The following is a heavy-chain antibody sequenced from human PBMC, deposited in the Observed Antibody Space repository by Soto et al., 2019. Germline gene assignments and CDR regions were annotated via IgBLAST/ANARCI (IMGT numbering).Heavy chain of an antibody. CDR3: AREGEVPFDY. J-gene: IGHJ4*02. V-gene: IGHV3-30-3*01. CDR2: ISYDGSNK. CDR1: GFTFSSYA. Sequence: QVQLVESGGGVVQPGRSLRLSCAASGFTFSSYAMHWVRQAPGKGLEWVAVISYDGSNKYYADSVKGRFTISRDNSKNELYLQMNSLRAEDTAVYYCAREGEVPFDYWGQGTLVTVGS.